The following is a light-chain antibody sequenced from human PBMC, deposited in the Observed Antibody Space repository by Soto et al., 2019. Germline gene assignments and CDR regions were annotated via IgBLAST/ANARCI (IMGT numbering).Light chain of an antibody. CDR3: ALYVGGGTVV. Sequence: QTVVTQEPSFSVSPGGTVTLTCGLTSGSVSATYYPSWYQKTPGQAPRTLIFATNTRSSGVPDRFSGSIVGNKAALTITGAQADDESDYYCALYVGGGTVVFGGGTKLTVL. J-gene: IGLJ2*01. CDR2: ATN. V-gene: IGLV8-61*01. CDR1: SGSVSATYY.